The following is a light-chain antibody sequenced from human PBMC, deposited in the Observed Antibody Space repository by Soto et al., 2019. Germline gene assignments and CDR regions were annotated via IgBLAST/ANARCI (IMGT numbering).Light chain of an antibody. V-gene: IGKV3-20*01. CDR2: GAS. Sequence: EIVLTQSPATLSLSPGERATLSCRASQSVSSYLAWYQQKPGQAPRLLIYGASSRATGVPDRFSGGGSGTDFTLTISRLEAEDFAVYYCQQYGSSPWTFGQGTKVDIK. CDR3: QQYGSSPWT. J-gene: IGKJ1*01. CDR1: QSVSSY.